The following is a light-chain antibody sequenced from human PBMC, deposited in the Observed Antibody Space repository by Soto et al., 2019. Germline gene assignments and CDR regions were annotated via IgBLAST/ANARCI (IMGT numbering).Light chain of an antibody. CDR1: QSVSSN. CDR2: GAS. J-gene: IGKJ1*01. V-gene: IGKV3-15*01. CDR3: QQYNNWRS. Sequence: EILMTQSPSPLSVSPGERATLSCRASQSVSSNLAWYQQKPGQAPRLLIYGASTRATGIPARLSGSGSGTEFTLTISSLQSEDFSVYYCQQYNNWRSFGQGTKVDIK.